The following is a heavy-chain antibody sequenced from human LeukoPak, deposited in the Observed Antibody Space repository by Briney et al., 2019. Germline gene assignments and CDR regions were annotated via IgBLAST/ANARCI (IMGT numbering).Heavy chain of an antibody. J-gene: IGHJ4*02. V-gene: IGHV4-34*01. CDR2: INHSGST. CDR1: GGSFSGYY. CDR3: ARAFEYYYDSSGYYSFDY. D-gene: IGHD3-22*01. Sequence: SETLSLTCAVYGGSFSGYYWSWIRQPPGKGLEWIGEINHSGSTNYNPSLKSRVTISVDTSKNQFSLKLSSVTAADTAVYYCARAFEYYYDSSGYYSFDYWGQGTLVTVSS.